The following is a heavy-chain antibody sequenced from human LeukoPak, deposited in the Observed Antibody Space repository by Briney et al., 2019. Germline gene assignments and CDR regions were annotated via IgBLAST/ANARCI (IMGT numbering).Heavy chain of an antibody. Sequence: GGSLRLSCAASGLTFSNAWLSWVRQAPGKGLEWVGRIKGKPDGGTPDYAAPVKGRFTISTDDSKDTLYLQMSSLKIEDTAVYYCITGPYWGQGTLVSVSS. J-gene: IGHJ4*02. CDR3: ITGPY. CDR2: IKGKPDGGTP. V-gene: IGHV3-15*01. CDR1: GLTFSNAW.